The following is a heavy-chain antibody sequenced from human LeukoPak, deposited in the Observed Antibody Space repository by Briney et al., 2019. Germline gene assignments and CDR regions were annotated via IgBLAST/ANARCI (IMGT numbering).Heavy chain of an antibody. CDR3: ARGPGYSSGWSTGMPKGWFDP. J-gene: IGHJ5*02. D-gene: IGHD6-19*01. CDR1: GYTFTSYD. Sequence: ASVKVSCKTSGYTFTSYDINWVRQATGQGLEWMGWMNPNSGNTGYAQKFQGRVTMTRNTSINAAYKELSSLRSEDTAVYYCARGPGYSSGWSTGMPKGWFDPWGQGTLVTVSS. CDR2: MNPNSGNT. V-gene: IGHV1-8*01.